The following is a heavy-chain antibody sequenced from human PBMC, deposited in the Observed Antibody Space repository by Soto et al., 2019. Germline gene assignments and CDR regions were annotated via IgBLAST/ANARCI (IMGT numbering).Heavy chain of an antibody. D-gene: IGHD2-15*01. Sequence: SLRLSCEVSGFTFSKYWMNWVRQAPGKGLEWVANINQDGSDYSYVGSVRGRFTISRDNAKNSLYLQMDSLRAEDAAIYYCARGISTPGIDFLGQGTLVTVSS. CDR1: GFTFSKYW. CDR2: INQDGSDY. V-gene: IGHV3-7*03. J-gene: IGHJ4*02. CDR3: ARGISTPGIDF.